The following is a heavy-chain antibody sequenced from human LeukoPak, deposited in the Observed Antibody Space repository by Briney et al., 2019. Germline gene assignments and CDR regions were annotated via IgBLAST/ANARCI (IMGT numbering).Heavy chain of an antibody. CDR3: ARDRYSGSSGPFDY. CDR1: GGTFSSYA. D-gene: IGHD1-26*01. CDR2: IIPIFGTA. V-gene: IGHV1-69*05. Sequence: ASVRVSCKASGGTFSSYAISWVRQAPGQGLEWMGGIIPIFGTANYAQKFQGRVTITTDESTSTAYMELSSLRSEDTAVYYCARDRYSGSSGPFDYWGQGTLVTVYS. J-gene: IGHJ4*02.